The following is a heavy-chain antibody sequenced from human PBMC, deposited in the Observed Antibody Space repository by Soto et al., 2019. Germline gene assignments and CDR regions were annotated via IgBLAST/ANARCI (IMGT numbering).Heavy chain of an antibody. CDR3: ARGGYCSSTSCYGWKDNWFDP. D-gene: IGHD2-2*03. CDR1: GYTFTGYY. Sequence: EASVKVSCKASGYTFTGYYMHWVRQAPGQGLEWMGWINPNSGGTNYAQKFQGWVTMTRDTSISTAYMELSRPRSDDTAVYYCARGGYCSSTSCYGWKDNWFDPWGQGTLVTVSS. V-gene: IGHV1-2*04. CDR2: INPNSGGT. J-gene: IGHJ5*02.